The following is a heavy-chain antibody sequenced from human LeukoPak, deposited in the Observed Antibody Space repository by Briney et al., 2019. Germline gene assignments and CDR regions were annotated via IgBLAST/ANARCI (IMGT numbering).Heavy chain of an antibody. CDR2: ISGSGGST. CDR3: AKEGPGIAVAGTEGVFDY. D-gene: IGHD6-19*01. Sequence: GGSLRLSCAASGFTFSSYAMSWVRKAPGKGLEWVSAISGSGGSTYYADSVKGRFTISRDNSKNTLYLQMNSLRAEDTAVYYCAKEGPGIAVAGTEGVFDYWGQGTLVTVSS. J-gene: IGHJ4*02. V-gene: IGHV3-23*01. CDR1: GFTFSSYA.